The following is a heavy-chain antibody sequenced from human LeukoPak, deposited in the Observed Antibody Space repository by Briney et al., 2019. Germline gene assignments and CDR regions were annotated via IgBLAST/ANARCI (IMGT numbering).Heavy chain of an antibody. J-gene: IGHJ4*02. V-gene: IGHV3-23*01. D-gene: IGHD3-10*01. CDR2: ISGSGGAT. CDR1: GFTFSSYA. CDR3: AKGAYYHGSGRYFDY. Sequence: PGGSLRLSCAASGFTFSSYAMNWVRQAPGKGLEWVSAISGSGGATYYADSVKGRFTMSRDNSKNTLHLQMNSLRAEDTAVFYCAKGAYYHGSGRYFDYWGQGTLVTVSS.